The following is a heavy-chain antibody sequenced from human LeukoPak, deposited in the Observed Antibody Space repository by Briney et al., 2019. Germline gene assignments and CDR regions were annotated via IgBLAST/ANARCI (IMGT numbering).Heavy chain of an antibody. J-gene: IGHJ4*02. CDR1: GFTFSSYA. V-gene: IGHV3-23*01. CDR3: AKFSDFWSGYSNLDY. D-gene: IGHD3-3*01. Sequence: GGSLRLSCAASGFTFSSYAMSWVRQAPGKGLEWVSAIGGSGGSTYYADSVKGRFTISRDNSKNTLYLQMNSLRAEDTAVYYCAKFSDFWSGYSNLDYWGQGTLVTVSS. CDR2: IGGSGGST.